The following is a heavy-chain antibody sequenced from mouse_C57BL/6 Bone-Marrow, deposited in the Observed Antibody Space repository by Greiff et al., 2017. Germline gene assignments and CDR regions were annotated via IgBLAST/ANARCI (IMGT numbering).Heavy chain of an antibody. Sequence: VQLQQSGAELVRPGASVKLSCTASGFNIKDDYMHWVKQRPEQGLEWIGWIDPENGDTEYASKFQGKATITAYTSSNTAYLQLSSLTSEDTAVYYCTTGHYYYWGQGTTLTVSS. D-gene: IGHD1-1*01. CDR1: GFNIKDDY. CDR2: IDPENGDT. CDR3: TTGHYYY. J-gene: IGHJ2*01. V-gene: IGHV14-4*01.